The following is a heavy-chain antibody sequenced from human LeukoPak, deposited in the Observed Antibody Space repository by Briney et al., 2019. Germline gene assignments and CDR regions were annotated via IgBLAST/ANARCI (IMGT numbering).Heavy chain of an antibody. CDR1: GFTFSNYG. CDR3: ARDLGQYYDTSDNWFDP. J-gene: IGHJ5*02. D-gene: IGHD3-22*01. Sequence: RTGGTLRLSCAASGFTFSNYGMSWVRQAPGKGLEWVSAISGSGVTTYYADSVKGRFTISRDNAKNTLNLQMNSLRAEDTAVYYCARDLGQYYDTSDNWFDPWGQGTLVTVSS. CDR2: ISGSGVTT. V-gene: IGHV3-23*01.